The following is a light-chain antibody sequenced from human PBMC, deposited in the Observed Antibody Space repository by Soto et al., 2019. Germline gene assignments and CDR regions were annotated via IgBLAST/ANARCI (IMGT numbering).Light chain of an antibody. CDR2: DVA. Sequence: QSVLTQPASVSGSPGQPITISCTGTSTDVGRYNYVSWYQQHPGKAPKLMIYDVANRPSGVSNRFSGSKSGITASLTISGLHAADEADYYCSSYTTSSTYVFGNGTKVXVL. V-gene: IGLV2-14*01. J-gene: IGLJ1*01. CDR1: STDVGRYNY. CDR3: SSYTTSSTYV.